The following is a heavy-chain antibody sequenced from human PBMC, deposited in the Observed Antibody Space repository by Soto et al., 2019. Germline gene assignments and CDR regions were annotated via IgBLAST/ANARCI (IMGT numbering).Heavy chain of an antibody. J-gene: IGHJ4*02. V-gene: IGHV3-48*03. Sequence: EVQLVESGGGLIQPGESLRLSCVVSGLTFGSSAMNWVRQTPEKELEWIAFITPTASATYYADSVKGRFTISRDNARTSLYLQMDNLRAEDTAVYYCARGRDHCFDYWSQGTLVTVSS. CDR1: GLTFGSSA. CDR2: ITPTASAT. CDR3: ARGRDHCFDY.